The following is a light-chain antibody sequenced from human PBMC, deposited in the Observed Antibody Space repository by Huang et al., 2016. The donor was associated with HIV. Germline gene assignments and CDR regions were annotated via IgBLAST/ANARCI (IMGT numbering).Light chain of an antibody. Sequence: EIVLTQSPGTLSLSPGERATLSCRASQSVSSSYLAWYRQRPGQATRLVIYGTSNRATGIPDRFSGSGSGTDFTLTISRLEPEDFAVYYCQQYGSSYTFGQGTKLEIK. V-gene: IGKV3-20*01. CDR2: GTS. CDR3: QQYGSSYT. J-gene: IGKJ2*01. CDR1: QSVSSSY.